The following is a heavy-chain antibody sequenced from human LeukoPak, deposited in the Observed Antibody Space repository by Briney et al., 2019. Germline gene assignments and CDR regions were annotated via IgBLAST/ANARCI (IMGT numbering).Heavy chain of an antibody. V-gene: IGHV3-74*01. CDR1: GFTFSTYW. Sequence: GGSLRLSCAASGFTFSTYWMHWVRHAPGKGLVWVSRINSDGSSTIYTDSVKGRFTISRDNAKNTLYLQMNSLRAEDTAVYYCARDPSRRNAFDIWGQRAIGTVSS. J-gene: IGHJ3*02. CDR3: ARDPSRRNAFDI. CDR2: INSDGSST.